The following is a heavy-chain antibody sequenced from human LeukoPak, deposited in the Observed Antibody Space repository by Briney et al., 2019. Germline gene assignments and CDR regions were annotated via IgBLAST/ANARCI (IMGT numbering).Heavy chain of an antibody. CDR1: GFTFNNYA. V-gene: IGHV3-23*01. Sequence: GGSLRLSCAASGFTFNNYAMNWVGQAPGKGLEWVSSISGGGETTYYADSAKGRFTISRDNSQNTLYLQMNSLRAEDTAVYYCARDYADYVGYFFFDYWGQGTLVTV. D-gene: IGHD4-17*01. CDR2: ISGGGETT. CDR3: ARDYADYVGYFFFDY. J-gene: IGHJ4*02.